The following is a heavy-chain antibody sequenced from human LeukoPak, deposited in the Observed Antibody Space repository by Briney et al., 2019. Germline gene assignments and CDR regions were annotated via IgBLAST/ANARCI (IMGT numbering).Heavy chain of an antibody. CDR3: TKDYHHGIDV. CDR1: GFTFSGSA. J-gene: IGHJ6*02. CDR2: IRSKGNNDAT. V-gene: IGHV3-73*01. Sequence: GGSLRLSCAASGFTFSGSAMNWVRQASGKGLEWVGHIRSKGNNDATTYAASVKGRFTISRDDSKNTAYLQMNSLESEDTAVYYCTKDYHHGIDVWGQGTTVTVSS.